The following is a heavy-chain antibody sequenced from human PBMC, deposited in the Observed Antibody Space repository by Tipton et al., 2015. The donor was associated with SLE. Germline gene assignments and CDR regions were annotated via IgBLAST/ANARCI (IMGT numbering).Heavy chain of an antibody. V-gene: IGHV4-61*09. CDR1: GASISIGNYY. J-gene: IGHJ3*01. CDR3: ARDGAFDV. Sequence: TLSLTCTVSGASISIGNYYWSWIRQPAGKVLDWIGHIYTSGNTNFNPPLKSRVTISVDKSRNQFSLKLSAVTAADTAVYYCARDGAFDVCGQGTAVTVSS. CDR2: IYTSGNT.